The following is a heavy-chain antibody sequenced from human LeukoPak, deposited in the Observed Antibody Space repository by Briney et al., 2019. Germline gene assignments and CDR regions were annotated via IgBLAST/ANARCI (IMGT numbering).Heavy chain of an antibody. Sequence: SETLSLTCTVSGGSISSSSYYWGWVRQPPGKGLEWIGSIYYSGSTYYNPSLKSRVTISVDTSKNQFSLKLSSVTAADTAVYYCASVYGSGSHWGQGTLVTVSS. D-gene: IGHD3-10*01. CDR3: ASVYGSGSH. J-gene: IGHJ4*02. CDR1: GGSISSSSYY. V-gene: IGHV4-39*01. CDR2: IYYSGST.